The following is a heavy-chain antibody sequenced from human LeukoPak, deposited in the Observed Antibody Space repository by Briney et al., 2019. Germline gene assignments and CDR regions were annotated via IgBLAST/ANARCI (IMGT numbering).Heavy chain of an antibody. V-gene: IGHV1-24*01. CDR3: ASLAPRAYYDFWSGYQSFDY. CDR1: GYTLTELS. J-gene: IGHJ4*02. D-gene: IGHD3-3*01. Sequence: ASVKVSCKVSGYTLTELSIHWVRQAPGKGLEWMGGFDPEDGETIYAQKFQVRGTMTEDTATDTAYMELSSLRSEDTAVYYCASLAPRAYYDFWSGYQSFDYWGQGTLVTVSS. CDR2: FDPEDGET.